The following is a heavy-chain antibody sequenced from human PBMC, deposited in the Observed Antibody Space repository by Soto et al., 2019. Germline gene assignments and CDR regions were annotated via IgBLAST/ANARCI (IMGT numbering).Heavy chain of an antibody. V-gene: IGHV1-69*01. Sequence: QVQLVQSGAEVKKPGSSVKVSCKASGGTFSSYAISWVRQAPGQGLEWMGGIIPVFGTANYAQKFQGRVTTTADESTSTAYMELSSLGSEDTAVYYCARQGREPYYYYSYGMDVWGPGTTVTVSS. J-gene: IGHJ6*02. CDR3: ARQGREPYYYYSYGMDV. CDR1: GGTFSSYA. CDR2: IIPVFGTA.